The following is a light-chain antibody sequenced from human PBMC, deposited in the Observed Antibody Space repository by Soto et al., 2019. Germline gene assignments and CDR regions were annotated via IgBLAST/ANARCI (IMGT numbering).Light chain of an antibody. Sequence: EIVLTQSPGTLSLSPGERGTLSCRASQSIGNSLVWYQQKPGQAPRLVIYGASGRASGIPDRFSGSGSGTAFTLTISRLEPEDCAVYYCQHYCNSPITFGPGTKVDIK. J-gene: IGKJ3*01. V-gene: IGKV3-20*01. CDR3: QHYCNSPIT. CDR2: GAS. CDR1: QSIGNS.